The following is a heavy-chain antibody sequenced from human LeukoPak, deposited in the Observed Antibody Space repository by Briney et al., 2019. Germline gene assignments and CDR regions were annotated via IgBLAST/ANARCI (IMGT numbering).Heavy chain of an antibody. J-gene: IGHJ5*02. CDR3: ASVQLGRRFGWFDP. Sequence: ASVKVSCKASGYTFTGYYMHWVRLARGQGLEGMGWINPNSGGTNYAQKFQGRVTMTRDTSISTAYMELSRLRSDDTAVYYCASVQLGRRFGWFDPWGQGTLVTVSS. D-gene: IGHD7-27*01. CDR2: INPNSGGT. V-gene: IGHV1-2*02. CDR1: GYTFTGYY.